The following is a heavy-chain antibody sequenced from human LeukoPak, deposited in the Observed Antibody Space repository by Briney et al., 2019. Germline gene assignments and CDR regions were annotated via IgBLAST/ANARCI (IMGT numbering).Heavy chain of an antibody. Sequence: SETLPLTCTVSGGSISSSSYYWGWIRQPPGKGLEWIGSIYYSGSTYYNPSLKSRVTISVDTSKNQFSLKLSSVTAADTAVYYCARDRYYDSSGPTTNWFDPWGQGTLVTVSS. J-gene: IGHJ5*02. V-gene: IGHV4-39*07. CDR3: ARDRYYDSSGPTTNWFDP. CDR2: IYYSGST. CDR1: GGSISSSSYY. D-gene: IGHD3-22*01.